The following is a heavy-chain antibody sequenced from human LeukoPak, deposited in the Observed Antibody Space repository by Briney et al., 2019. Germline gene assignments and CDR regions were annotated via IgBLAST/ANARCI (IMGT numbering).Heavy chain of an antibody. J-gene: IGHJ4*02. CDR2: ISAYNGNT. D-gene: IGHD3-22*01. V-gene: IGHV1-18*01. CDR1: GGTFSSYA. Sequence: ASVKVSCKASGGTFSSYAISWVRQAPGQGLEWMGWISAYNGNTNYAQKLQGRVTMTTDTSTSTAYMELRSLRSDDTAVYYCARDEWGLDYYDSSGYFDYWGQGTLVTVSS. CDR3: ARDEWGLDYYDSSGYFDY.